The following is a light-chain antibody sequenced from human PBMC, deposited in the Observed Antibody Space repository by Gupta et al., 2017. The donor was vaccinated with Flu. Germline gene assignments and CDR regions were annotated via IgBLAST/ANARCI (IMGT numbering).Light chain of an antibody. Sequence: GQSITISCNGTSSDVGVYNFVSWYQQHPGKAPKLLIYDVTYRPSGVSNRFSGSKSGNTASLTISSLQAEDEADYYCSSFLIRNCFGGGTKLTVL. CDR3: SSFLIRNC. J-gene: IGLJ2*01. CDR2: DVT. CDR1: SSDVGVYNF. V-gene: IGLV2-14*03.